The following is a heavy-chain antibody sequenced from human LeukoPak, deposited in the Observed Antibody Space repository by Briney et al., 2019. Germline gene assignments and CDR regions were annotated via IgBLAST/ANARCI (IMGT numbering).Heavy chain of an antibody. V-gene: IGHV3-30*03. CDR3: ARDIISPGVPAALDV. CDR2: ISYDGSNK. D-gene: IGHD2-2*01. J-gene: IGHJ6*02. CDR1: AFTFSNYW. Sequence: GGSLRLSCAASAFTFSNYWMSWVRQAPGKGLEWVAVISYDGSNKYYADSVKGRFTISRDNSKNTLYLQMNSLRAEDTAVYYCARDIISPGVPAALDVWGQGTTVTVFS.